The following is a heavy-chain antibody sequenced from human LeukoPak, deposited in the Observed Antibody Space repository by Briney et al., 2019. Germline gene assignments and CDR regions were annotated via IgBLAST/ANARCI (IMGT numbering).Heavy chain of an antibody. CDR1: GGSFSGYY. J-gene: IGHJ4*02. CDR2: INHSGST. D-gene: IGHD5-18*01. Sequence: SETLSLTCAVYGGSFSGYYWSWIRQPPGKGLEWIGEINHSGSTNYNPSLKSRVTISVDTSKNQFSLKLSSVTAADTAVYYCARLGAIQLWPKIDYWGQGTLVTVSS. CDR3: ARLGAIQLWPKIDY. V-gene: IGHV4-34*01.